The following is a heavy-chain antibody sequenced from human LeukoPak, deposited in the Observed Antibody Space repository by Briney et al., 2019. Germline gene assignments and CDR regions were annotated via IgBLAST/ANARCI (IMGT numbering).Heavy chain of an antibody. Sequence: GASVKVSCKASGYTFTSYDINWVRQATGQGLEWMGWMNPNSGNTGYAQKFQGRVTMTEDTSTDTAYMELSSLRTEDTAVYYCATWRTMVFPTGPWFDPWGQGTLVTVSS. CDR2: MNPNSGNT. J-gene: IGHJ5*02. CDR1: GYTFTSYD. D-gene: IGHD3-10*01. V-gene: IGHV1-8*01. CDR3: ATWRTMVFPTGPWFDP.